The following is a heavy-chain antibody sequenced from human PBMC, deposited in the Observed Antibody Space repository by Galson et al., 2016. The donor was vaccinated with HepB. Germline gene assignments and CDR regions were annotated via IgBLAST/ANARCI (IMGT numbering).Heavy chain of an antibody. J-gene: IGHJ3*02. CDR3: ARVREQQLLDAFDI. Sequence: SLRLSCATSGFTFTRYNMNWVRQAPGKGLEWVSSISSGSSYIYYADSVKGRFTISSDNVKKSLYLQMNSLRPEDTAVYYCARVREQQLLDAFDIWGQGTIVTVSS. D-gene: IGHD6-13*01. CDR2: ISSGSSYI. V-gene: IGHV3-21*01. CDR1: GFTFTRYN.